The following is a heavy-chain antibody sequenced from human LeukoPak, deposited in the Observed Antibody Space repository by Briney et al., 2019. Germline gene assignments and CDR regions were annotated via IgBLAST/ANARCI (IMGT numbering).Heavy chain of an antibody. CDR1: GYTFTSYY. J-gene: IGHJ4*02. Sequence: ASVKVSCKASGYTFTSYYMHWVRQAPGQGLEWMGIINPSGGSTSYAQKFQGRVTMTRDTSTSTVYMELSSLRSEDTAVYYCARGAGMWDSSGYGIDYWGQGTLVTVSS. CDR3: ARGAGMWDSSGYGIDY. V-gene: IGHV1-46*01. D-gene: IGHD3-22*01. CDR2: INPSGGST.